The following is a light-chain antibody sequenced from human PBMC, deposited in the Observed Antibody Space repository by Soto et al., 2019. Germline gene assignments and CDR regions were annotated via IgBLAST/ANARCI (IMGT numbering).Light chain of an antibody. CDR2: EVS. CDR1: SSDVGAYNY. Sequence: SALTQPASVSGSPGQSITISCTGTSSDVGAYNYVSWYQQHPGKAPKLIISEVSNRPSGVSNRFSGSKSGNTASLTISGLQAEDEADYYCSSYTSSSTVVFGGGTKVTVL. V-gene: IGLV2-14*01. CDR3: SSYTSSSTVV. J-gene: IGLJ2*01.